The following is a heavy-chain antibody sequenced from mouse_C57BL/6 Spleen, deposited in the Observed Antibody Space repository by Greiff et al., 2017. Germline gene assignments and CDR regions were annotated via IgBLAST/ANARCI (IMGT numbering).Heavy chain of an antibody. D-gene: IGHD1-1*01. CDR3: ARCYYGSTHYCAMDY. Sequence: EVKLMESGGGLVKPGGSLKLSCAASGFTFSSYAMSWVRQTPEKRLEWVATISDGGSYTYYPDNVKGRFTISRDNAKNNLYLQMSHLKSEDTAMYYCARCYYGSTHYCAMDYWGQGTSVTVSS. J-gene: IGHJ4*01. CDR1: GFTFSSYA. V-gene: IGHV5-4*03. CDR2: ISDGGSYT.